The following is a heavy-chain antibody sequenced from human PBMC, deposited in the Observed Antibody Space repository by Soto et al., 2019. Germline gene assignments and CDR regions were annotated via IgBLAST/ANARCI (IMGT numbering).Heavy chain of an antibody. D-gene: IGHD3-22*01. CDR2: IIPIFGTA. CDR1: GGTFSSYA. J-gene: IGHJ4*02. Sequence: GASVKVSCKASGGTFSSYAISCVRQAPGQGLEWMGGIIPIFGTANYAQKFQGRVTITADESTSTAYMELSSLRSEDTAVYYCANIIDSSGYYFDYWGQGTLVTVSS. CDR3: ANIIDSSGYYFDY. V-gene: IGHV1-69*13.